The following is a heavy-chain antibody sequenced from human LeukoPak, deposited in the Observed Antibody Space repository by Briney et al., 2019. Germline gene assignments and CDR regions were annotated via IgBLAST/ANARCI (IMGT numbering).Heavy chain of an antibody. CDR1: GYSLPSYL. CDR3: ARGGRVVVIDDAFDI. D-gene: IGHD3-22*01. J-gene: IGHJ3*02. CDR2: IYPGDSDT. Sequence: GESLKTSGKGSGYSLPSYLIGLVRQIPWKGLGLIGIIYPGDSDTRYSPSFQGQVTISADKSISTAYLQWSSLKASDTAMYYCARGGRVVVIDDAFDIWGQGTMVTVSS. V-gene: IGHV5-51*01.